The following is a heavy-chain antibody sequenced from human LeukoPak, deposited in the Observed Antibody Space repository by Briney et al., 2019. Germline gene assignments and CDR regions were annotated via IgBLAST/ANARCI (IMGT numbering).Heavy chain of an antibody. V-gene: IGHV2-5*01. CDR2: IYLNDDK. Sequence: VSGPTRENPTQTLTITCTFSGFSLSNSGVGVAWIRQPPGKALEWLPFIYLNDDKWYSPSLKSRLTITKDTSKNQVVLAMPNMDPEDTATYYCVHDGRFGTQRPFDYWGQGTLVTVSS. CDR3: VHDGRFGTQRPFDY. D-gene: IGHD3-16*01. CDR1: GFSLSNSGVG. J-gene: IGHJ4*02.